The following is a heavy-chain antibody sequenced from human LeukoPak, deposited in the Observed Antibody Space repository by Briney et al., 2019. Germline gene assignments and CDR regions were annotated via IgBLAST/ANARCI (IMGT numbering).Heavy chain of an antibody. D-gene: IGHD3-22*01. CDR1: GYSISSGYY. J-gene: IGHJ4*02. Sequence: SETLSLTCTVAGYSISSGYYWGWIRQPPGKGLEWIGSIYHSGSTYYNPSLKSRVTISVDTSKNQFSLKLSSVTAADTAVYYCARDRLNYYDSSGSENYSDYCGQGTLVTVSS. CDR2: IYHSGST. V-gene: IGHV4-38-2*02. CDR3: ARDRLNYYDSSGSENYSDY.